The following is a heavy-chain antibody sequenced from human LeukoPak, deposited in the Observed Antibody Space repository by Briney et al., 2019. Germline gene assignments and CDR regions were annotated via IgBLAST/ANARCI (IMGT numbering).Heavy chain of an antibody. V-gene: IGHV4-59*01. CDR1: GDSISSYS. D-gene: IGHD3-3*01. CDR2: IYYSGII. J-gene: IGHJ4*02. CDR3: ARTVDFWSGFDY. Sequence: PSETLSLTCSVSGDSISSYSWGWIRQPPGKGLEWIGYIYYSGIIKYDPSLKSRVTISVDTSKNQFSLKLRSVTAADTAVYYCARTVDFWSGFDYWGQGTLVTVSS.